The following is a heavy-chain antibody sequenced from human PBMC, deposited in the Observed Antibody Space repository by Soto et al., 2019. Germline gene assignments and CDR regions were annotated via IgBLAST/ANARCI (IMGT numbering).Heavy chain of an antibody. D-gene: IGHD6-13*01. CDR3: ASGGVDSSSWFDT. Sequence: SETLSLTCTVSGGSISSGDYYWSWIRQPPGKGLEWIGYIYYSGSTYYNPSLKSRVTISVDTSKNQFSLKLSSVTAADTAVYYCASGGVDSSSWFDTWGQGTLVTVSS. CDR1: GGSISSGDYY. CDR2: IYYSGST. V-gene: IGHV4-30-4*01. J-gene: IGHJ5*02.